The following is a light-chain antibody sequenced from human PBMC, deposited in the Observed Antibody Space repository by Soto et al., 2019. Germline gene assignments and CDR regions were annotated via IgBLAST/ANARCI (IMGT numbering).Light chain of an antibody. CDR1: QSVSSSY. Sequence: EIVLTQSPGTLSLSPGERATLSCRASQSVSSSYLAWYQQKPGQAPRLLIYGASSRATGIPDRFSASGSGTDFTLTISRLEPEDFAVYYCQQRGTFDGGTKV. V-gene: IGKV3-20*01. CDR2: GAS. CDR3: QQRGT. J-gene: IGKJ4*01.